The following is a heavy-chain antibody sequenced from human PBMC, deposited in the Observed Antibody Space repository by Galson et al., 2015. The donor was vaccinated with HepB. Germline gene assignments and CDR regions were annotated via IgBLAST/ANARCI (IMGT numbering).Heavy chain of an antibody. D-gene: IGHD6-13*01. V-gene: IGHV1-2*02. J-gene: IGHJ4*02. Sequence: AVTVPYKRCGYSLSGYHIQWLRQAPGQGLEWMGWTNPNTGGTTYPQKFQGRVTMSTETSISTAYMELRSLRSDDTAVYYCARRASSSCYYDYWAKGTLVTASS. CDR2: TNPNTGGT. CDR1: GYSLSGYH. CDR3: ARRASSSCYYDY.